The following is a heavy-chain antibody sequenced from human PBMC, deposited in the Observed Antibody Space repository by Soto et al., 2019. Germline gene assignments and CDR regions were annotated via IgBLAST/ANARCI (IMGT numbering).Heavy chain of an antibody. Sequence: PSETLSLTCTGSGGSVSGGSYYWSWIRQPPGKRLEWNRTIYYTESNNNHPSLKNRVNISVDTSKNHFTLKLSSVTAPDRAVYFCASRVVTAIHDYWGQGTLVTVSS. CDR2: IYYTESN. CDR3: ASRVVTAIHDY. J-gene: IGHJ4*02. CDR1: GGSVSGGSYY. V-gene: IGHV4-61*03. D-gene: IGHD2-21*02.